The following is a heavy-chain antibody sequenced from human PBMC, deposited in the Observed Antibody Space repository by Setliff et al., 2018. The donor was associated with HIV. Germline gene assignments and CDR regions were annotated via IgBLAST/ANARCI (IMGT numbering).Heavy chain of an antibody. CDR2: INHSAFT. V-gene: IGHV4-34*01. Sequence: SETLSLTCAVYGESFSRYYFTWIRQAPGRGLEWIGAINHSAFTKYNPSLASRVTMSIDTSKNQFSLLLRSVTAADTAMYFCARRPGGITRARLDNWGQGTLVTVSS. CDR3: ARRPGGITRARLDN. J-gene: IGHJ4*02. D-gene: IGHD3-16*01. CDR1: GESFSRYY.